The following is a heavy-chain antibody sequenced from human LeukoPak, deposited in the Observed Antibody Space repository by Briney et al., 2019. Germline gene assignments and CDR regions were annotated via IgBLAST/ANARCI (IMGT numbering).Heavy chain of an antibody. J-gene: IGHJ4*02. CDR3: ARIVYYDSSGYFYHFDY. CDR1: GGSFSGYY. CDR2: INHSGST. D-gene: IGHD3-22*01. V-gene: IGHV4-34*01. Sequence: PSGTLSLTCAVYGGSFSGYYWSWIRQPPGKGLEWIGEINHSGSTNYNPSLKSRVTISVDTSKNQFSLKLSSVTAADTAVYYCARIVYYDSSGYFYHFDYWGQGTLVTVSS.